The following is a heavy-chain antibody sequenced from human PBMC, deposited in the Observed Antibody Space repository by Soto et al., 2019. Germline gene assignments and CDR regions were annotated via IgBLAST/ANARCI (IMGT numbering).Heavy chain of an antibody. Sequence: ASVKVSCKASGYTFTSYAMHWVRQAPGQRLEWMGWINAGNGNTKYSQKFQGRVTITRDTSASTAYMELSSLRSEDTAVYYCARDPITMVRGVIKRRSQFFDYWGQGTLVTVSS. CDR3: ARDPITMVRGVIKRRSQFFDY. J-gene: IGHJ4*02. D-gene: IGHD3-10*01. V-gene: IGHV1-3*01. CDR1: GYTFTSYA. CDR2: INAGNGNT.